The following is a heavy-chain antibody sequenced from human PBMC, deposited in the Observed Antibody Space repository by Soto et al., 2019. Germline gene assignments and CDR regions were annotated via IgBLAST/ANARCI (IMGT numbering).Heavy chain of an antibody. CDR2: IYYSGTT. Sequence: SETLSLTCTVSGGSISSGDYYWSWIRHPPGKGLEWIGYIYYSGTTYYNPSLKSRVTISVDTSKNQFPLKVSSVTAADTAVYYCARALIQLWPHYYYGMDVWGQGTTVTVSS. D-gene: IGHD5-18*01. J-gene: IGHJ6*02. CDR3: ARALIQLWPHYYYGMDV. V-gene: IGHV4-30-4*01. CDR1: GGSISSGDYY.